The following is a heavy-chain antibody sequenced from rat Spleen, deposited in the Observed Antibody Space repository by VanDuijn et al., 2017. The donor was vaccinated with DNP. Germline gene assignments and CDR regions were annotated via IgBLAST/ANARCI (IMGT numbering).Heavy chain of an antibody. D-gene: IGHD1-6*01. V-gene: IGHV5-20*01. Sequence: EVQLVQSGGGLVQPGRSLKLSCAPSGFTFSDYYMAWVRQAPTKGLELVAYISYDGVITYYGDSVKGRFTISRDNAKSTLYLQMDSVRSEDTATYYCATVGGILRAGGFDYWGQGVMVTVSS. J-gene: IGHJ2*01. CDR2: ISYDGVIT. CDR1: GFTFSDYY. CDR3: ATVGGILRAGGFDY.